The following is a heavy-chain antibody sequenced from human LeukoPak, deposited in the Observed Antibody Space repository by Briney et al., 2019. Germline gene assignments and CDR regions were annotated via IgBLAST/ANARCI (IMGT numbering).Heavy chain of an antibody. D-gene: IGHD2-2*02. CDR2: ISGSGGST. V-gene: IGHV3-23*01. Sequence: GRSLRLSCAASGFTFSTYAMSWVRRAPGKGLEWVSVISGSGGSTYYADSVKGRFTISRDNSKNTLYLQMNSLRAEDTAVYYCAEDRLYDESYWGQGTLVTVSS. CDR3: AEDRLYDESY. J-gene: IGHJ4*02. CDR1: GFTFSTYA.